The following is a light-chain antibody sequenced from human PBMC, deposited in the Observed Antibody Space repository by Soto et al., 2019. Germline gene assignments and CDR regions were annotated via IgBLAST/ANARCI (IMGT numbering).Light chain of an antibody. J-gene: IGKJ3*01. Sequence: EIVLMQSPGTLSLSPGEGATLSCRASQSVNSNYLAWYQQKPGQAPTVLIFDTSRRATGVPDRFSGSGSGTDFTLTISSLEPEDFAVYYCQQYGSSQFTFGPGTKVNIK. CDR3: QQYGSSQFT. V-gene: IGKV3-20*01. CDR2: DTS. CDR1: QSVNSNY.